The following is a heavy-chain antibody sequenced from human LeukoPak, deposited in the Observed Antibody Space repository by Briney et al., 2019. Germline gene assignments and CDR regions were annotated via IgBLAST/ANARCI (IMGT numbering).Heavy chain of an antibody. CDR1: GYSISSGHW. Sequence: PSGTLSLTCAVSGYSISSGHWWSWVRQPPGKGLEWIGEIHHGGSTNYNPSLKSRVTISVDKLKNQFSLKLDSVTAADTAVYYCARSREYYYDSSGYFDYWGQGTLVTVS. J-gene: IGHJ4*02. V-gene: IGHV4-4*02. D-gene: IGHD3-22*01. CDR3: ARSREYYYDSSGYFDY. CDR2: IHHGGST.